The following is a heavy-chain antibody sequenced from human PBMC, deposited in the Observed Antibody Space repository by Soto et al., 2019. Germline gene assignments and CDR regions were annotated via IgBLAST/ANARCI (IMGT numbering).Heavy chain of an antibody. CDR2: ISSSSSYI. J-gene: IGHJ6*02. D-gene: IGHD1-1*01. CDR3: ARDLAPTGTTAGMDV. CDR1: GFTFSSYS. Sequence: GGSLRLSCAASGFTFSSYSMNWVRQAPGKGLEWVSSISSSSSYIYYADSVKGRFTISRDNAKNSLYLQMNSLRAEDTAVYYCARDLAPTGTTAGMDVRGQGTTVTVSS. V-gene: IGHV3-21*01.